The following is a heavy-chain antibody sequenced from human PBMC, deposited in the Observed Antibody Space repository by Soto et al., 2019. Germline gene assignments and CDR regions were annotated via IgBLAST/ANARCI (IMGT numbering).Heavy chain of an antibody. CDR2: IDYNGVT. CDR1: GGSIYRSGYY. J-gene: IGHJ4*02. CDR3: GKVLVGATGHTDSDS. Sequence: SETLSLTCTVSGGSIYRSGYYWGWIRQPPGRGLEWIGNIDYNGVTYSNPSLKSRVTISRDTSKNQFSLKLTSVTAADTALYYCGKVLVGATGHTDSDSWGPGSLVTVSS. D-gene: IGHD2-15*01. V-gene: IGHV4-39*01.